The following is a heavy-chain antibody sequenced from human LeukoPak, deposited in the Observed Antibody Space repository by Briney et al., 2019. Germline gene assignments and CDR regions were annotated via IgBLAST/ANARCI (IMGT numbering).Heavy chain of an antibody. V-gene: IGHV3-30*04. CDR3: ARAYYYGSGSYRDAFDI. J-gene: IGHJ3*02. CDR2: ISYDGSNK. D-gene: IGHD3-10*01. CDR1: GFTFSSYA. Sequence: PGGSLRLSCAASGFTFSSYAMHWVRQAPGKGLEWVAVISYDGSNKYYADSVKGRFTISRDNSKNTLYLQMNSLRAEDTAVYYCARAYYYGSGSYRDAFDIWGQGTMVTVSS.